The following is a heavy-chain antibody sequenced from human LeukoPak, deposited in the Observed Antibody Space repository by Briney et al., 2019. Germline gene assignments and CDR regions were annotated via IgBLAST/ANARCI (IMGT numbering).Heavy chain of an antibody. CDR3: AKESDFWSGHYPSHSDH. D-gene: IGHD3-3*01. J-gene: IGHJ4*02. Sequence: GGSLRLSCAASGFTFSSYAMSWVRQAPGKGLEWVSAISGSGGSTYYADSVKGRFTISRDNSTNTLYLQMNSLRAEDTAVYYCAKESDFWSGHYPSHSDHWGQGTLVTVSS. CDR1: GFTFSSYA. CDR2: ISGSGGST. V-gene: IGHV3-23*01.